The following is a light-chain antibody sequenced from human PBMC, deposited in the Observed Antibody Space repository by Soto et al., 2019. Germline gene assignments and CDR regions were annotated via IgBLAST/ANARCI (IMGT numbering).Light chain of an antibody. V-gene: IGKV3-20*01. CDR2: GAS. CDR1: QSVSSSY. CDR3: QQYDSSPKT. J-gene: IGKJ1*01. Sequence: TQSPSTLSASVVDRVTITCRASQSVSSSYLAWYQQKPGQAPRLLIYGASSRATGIPDRFSGSGSGTDFTLTISRLEPEDFAVYYCQQYDSSPKTFGQGTKVDIK.